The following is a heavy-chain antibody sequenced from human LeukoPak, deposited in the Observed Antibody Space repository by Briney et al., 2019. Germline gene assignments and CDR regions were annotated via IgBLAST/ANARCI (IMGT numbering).Heavy chain of an antibody. J-gene: IGHJ4*02. Sequence: SETLSLTCTVSGGSISSYFWSCIRQPPGKGLEWIGYIYYSGSTNYNPSLKSRVTISVDTSKNQFSLKLTSVTAADTAVYYCARDHPSGYYSYWGQGTLVTVSS. CDR1: GGSISSYF. V-gene: IGHV4-59*01. D-gene: IGHD3-22*01. CDR2: IYYSGST. CDR3: ARDHPSGYYSY.